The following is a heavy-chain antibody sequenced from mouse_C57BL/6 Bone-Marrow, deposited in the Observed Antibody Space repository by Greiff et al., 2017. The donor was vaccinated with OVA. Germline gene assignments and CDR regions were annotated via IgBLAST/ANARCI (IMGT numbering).Heavy chain of an antibody. Sequence: VKLMESGPELVKPGASVKISCKASGYAFSSSWMNWVKQRPGKGLEWIGRIYPGDGDTNYNGKFKGKATLTADKSSSTAYMQLSSLTSEDSAVYFCARDDYDPYYFDYWGQGTTLTVSS. J-gene: IGHJ2*01. CDR2: IYPGDGDT. CDR1: GYAFSSSW. V-gene: IGHV1-82*01. CDR3: ARDDYDPYYFDY. D-gene: IGHD2-4*01.